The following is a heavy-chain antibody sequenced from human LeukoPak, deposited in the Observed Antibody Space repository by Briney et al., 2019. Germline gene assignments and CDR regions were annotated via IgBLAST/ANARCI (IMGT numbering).Heavy chain of an antibody. Sequence: GESLKIFCKGFGYSFTSYWIGWVRQMPGKGLEWMGIIYPGDSDTRYSPSFQGQVTISADKSISTAYLQWSSLKASDTAMYYCARRGYSYGFYFDYWGQGTLVTVSS. J-gene: IGHJ4*02. V-gene: IGHV5-51*01. D-gene: IGHD5-18*01. CDR1: GYSFTSYW. CDR2: IYPGDSDT. CDR3: ARRGYSYGFYFDY.